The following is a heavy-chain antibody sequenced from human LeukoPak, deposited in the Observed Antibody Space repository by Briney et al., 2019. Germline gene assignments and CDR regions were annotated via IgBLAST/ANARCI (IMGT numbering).Heavy chain of an antibody. CDR2: ISSSSSTV. Sequence: GGSLRLSCAASGFTFSRYSMNWVRQAPGKGLEWVSYISSSSSTVYYADSVKGRFTISRDNAKNSLYLQMNSLRAEDTAMYYCARTYELLYADAFDIWGQGTMVTVSS. CDR1: GFTFSRYS. CDR3: ARTYELLYADAFDI. J-gene: IGHJ3*02. V-gene: IGHV3-48*01. D-gene: IGHD2-2*02.